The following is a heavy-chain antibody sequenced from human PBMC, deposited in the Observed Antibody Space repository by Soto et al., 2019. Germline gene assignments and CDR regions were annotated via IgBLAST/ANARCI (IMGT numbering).Heavy chain of an antibody. CDR2: IYSGGST. Sequence: VQLVESGGGLVQPGGSLRLSCAASGFTVSSNYMSWVRQAPGKGLERVSVIYSGGSTYYADSVKGRFTISRDNSKNTLYLQMNSLRAEDTAVYYCARGMEAIYFSLDYWGQGTLVTVSS. CDR1: GFTVSSNY. CDR3: ARGMEAIYFSLDY. J-gene: IGHJ4*02. V-gene: IGHV3-66*01. D-gene: IGHD3-9*01.